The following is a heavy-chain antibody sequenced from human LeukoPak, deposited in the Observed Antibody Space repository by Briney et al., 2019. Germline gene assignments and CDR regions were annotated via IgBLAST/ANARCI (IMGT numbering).Heavy chain of an antibody. V-gene: IGHV3-64D*06. CDR3: VKVFYSGYDFAPTAFDY. D-gene: IGHD5-12*01. J-gene: IGHJ4*02. Sequence: PGGSLRLSCSASGFTFSSYAMHWVRQAPGKGLEYVSAISSNGGSTYYADSVKGRFTISRDNSKNTLYLQMSSLRAEDTAVYYCVKVFYSGYDFAPTAFDYWGQGTLVTVSS. CDR2: ISSNGGST. CDR1: GFTFSSYA.